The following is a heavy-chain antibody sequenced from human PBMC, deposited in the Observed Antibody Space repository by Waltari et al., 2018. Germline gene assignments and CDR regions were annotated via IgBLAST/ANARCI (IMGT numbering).Heavy chain of an antibody. Sequence: EVQLVESGGVLVQPGGSLRLSCAVSGFPFGRHWMTWVRQAPGKGLEWVASINEGGSDKYYVDSVKGRFTISRDNAKSSLYLQMHSLRDEDTAVYSCARHPAPGTVDQWGQGTLVTVSS. V-gene: IGHV3-7*01. CDR2: INEGGSDK. CDR3: ARHPAPGTVDQ. J-gene: IGHJ4*02. D-gene: IGHD4-17*01. CDR1: GFPFGRHW.